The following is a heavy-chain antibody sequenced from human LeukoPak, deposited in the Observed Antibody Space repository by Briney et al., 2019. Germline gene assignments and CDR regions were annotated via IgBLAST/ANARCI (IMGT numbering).Heavy chain of an antibody. CDR1: GFTFSSYG. D-gene: IGHD2-15*01. V-gene: IGHV3-33*01. CDR3: ARAGYCSGGSCYGVDY. J-gene: IGHJ4*02. CDR2: IWYDGSDK. Sequence: PGGSLRLSCAASGFTFSSYGMHWVRQAPGKGLEWVAVIWYDGSDKYYADSVKGRITISRDNSKNTLYLQMNSLRAEDTAVYYCARAGYCSGGSCYGVDYWGQGTLVTVSS.